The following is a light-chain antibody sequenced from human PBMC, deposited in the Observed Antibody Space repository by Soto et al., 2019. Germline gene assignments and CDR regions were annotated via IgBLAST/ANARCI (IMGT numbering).Light chain of an antibody. V-gene: IGKV3-20*01. J-gene: IGKJ1*01. Sequence: FVLTQSPGTLSLSPGERATLSCGASQSVSNNYLAWYQQKPGQAPRLLIYGASNRATGIPDRFSGSGSGTDFTLTISRLEPEDFAVYYCQQYGSSGTFGQGTKV. CDR3: QQYGSSGT. CDR1: QSVSNNY. CDR2: GAS.